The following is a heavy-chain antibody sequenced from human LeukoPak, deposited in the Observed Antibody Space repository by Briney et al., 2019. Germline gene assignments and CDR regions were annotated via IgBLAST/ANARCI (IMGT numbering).Heavy chain of an antibody. CDR2: IIPIFGTA. CDR3: ARVLLYYYDSSGWGPFDY. CDR1: GGTFSSYA. D-gene: IGHD3-22*01. J-gene: IGHJ4*02. V-gene: IGHV1-69*13. Sequence: GASVKVSCKASGGTFSSYAISWVRQAPGQGLEWMGGIIPIFGTANYAQKFQGRVTITADESTSTAYMELSSLRSEDTAVYYCARVLLYYYDSSGWGPFDYWGQGTLVTVSS.